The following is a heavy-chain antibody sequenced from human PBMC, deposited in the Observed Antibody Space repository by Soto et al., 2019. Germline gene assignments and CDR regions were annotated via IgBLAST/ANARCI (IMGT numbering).Heavy chain of an antibody. J-gene: IGHJ4*02. CDR3: VAATQMYYFDY. CDR2: INGDGSNT. D-gene: IGHD2-15*01. Sequence: PGGSLRLSCAASGFTFSSYWMHWVRQAPGKGLVWVSRINGDGSNTTYADSVKGRFTISRDNSKNTLYLQMNSLRAEDTAVYYCVAATQMYYFDYWGQGTLVTVSS. CDR1: GFTFSSYW. V-gene: IGHV3-74*01.